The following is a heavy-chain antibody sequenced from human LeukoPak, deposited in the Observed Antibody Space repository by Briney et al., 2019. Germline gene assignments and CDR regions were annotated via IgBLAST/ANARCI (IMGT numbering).Heavy chain of an antibody. J-gene: IGHJ4*02. CDR1: GFTFSSYA. V-gene: IGHV3-64*01. CDR2: ISSNGGST. CDR3: AREDSSGWYNSDY. Sequence: RGSLRLSCAASGFTFSSYAMHWVRQAPGKGLEYVSAISSNGGSTYYANSVKGRFTISRDNSKNTLYLQMGSLRAEDMAVYYCAREDSSGWYNSDYWGQGTLVTVSS. D-gene: IGHD6-19*01.